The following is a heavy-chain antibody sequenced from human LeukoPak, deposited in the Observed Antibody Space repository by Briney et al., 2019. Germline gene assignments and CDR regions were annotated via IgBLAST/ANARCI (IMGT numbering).Heavy chain of an antibody. CDR1: GGSFSGYY. CDR2: INHSGST. Sequence: PSETLSLTCAVYGGSFSGYYWSWIRQPPGKGLEWIGEINHSGSTNYNPSLKSRVTISADTSKNQFSLKLSSVTAADTAVYYCARGGYSGYVGRPKPIDYWGQGTLVTVSS. V-gene: IGHV4-34*01. D-gene: IGHD5-12*01. J-gene: IGHJ4*02. CDR3: ARGGYSGYVGRPKPIDY.